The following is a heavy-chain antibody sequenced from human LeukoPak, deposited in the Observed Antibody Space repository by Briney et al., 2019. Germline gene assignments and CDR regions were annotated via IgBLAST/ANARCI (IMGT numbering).Heavy chain of an antibody. V-gene: IGHV4-39*07. CDR3: ARDHHGQLVPRLRFEIYYYYYYMDV. D-gene: IGHD6-6*01. J-gene: IGHJ6*03. CDR2: IYYSGST. CDR1: GGSISSSSYY. Sequence: SETLSLTCTVSGGSISSSSYYWGWIRQPPGKGLEWIGSIYYSGSTYYNPSLKSRVTISVDTSKNQFSLKLSSVTAADTAVYYCARDHHGQLVPRLRFEIYYYYYYMDVWGKGTTVTVSS.